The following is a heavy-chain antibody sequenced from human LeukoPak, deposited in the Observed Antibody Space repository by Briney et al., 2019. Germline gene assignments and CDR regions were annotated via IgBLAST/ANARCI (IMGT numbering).Heavy chain of an antibody. CDR2: ISSSGSPI. J-gene: IGHJ4*02. CDR1: GXTFSSYE. V-gene: IGHV3-48*03. CDR3: VLRGAVAAADF. D-gene: IGHD6-19*01. Sequence: PGGSLRLSWAASGXTFSSYEMNWVRQAPGKGLESVSYISSSGSPIYYADSVEGRFTISRDNAKNSLYLQMNSLRAEDTAVYYCVLRGAVAAADFWGQGTLVAVSS.